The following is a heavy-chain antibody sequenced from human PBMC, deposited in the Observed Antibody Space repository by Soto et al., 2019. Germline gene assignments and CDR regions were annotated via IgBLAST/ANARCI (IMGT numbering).Heavy chain of an antibody. D-gene: IGHD6-19*01. V-gene: IGHV4-30-4*01. J-gene: IGHJ3*02. CDR3: AHSSSGRAFDI. Sequence: QVQLQESGPGLVKPSQTLSLTCTVSGGSISSGDYYWSWIRQPPGKGLEWIGYIYYSGSTYYNPSSKSRVTVSVDASKDHFSLKLCSVTAADTAVYYCAHSSSGRAFDIWGHGTMVTVSS. CDR2: IYYSGST. CDR1: GGSISSGDYY.